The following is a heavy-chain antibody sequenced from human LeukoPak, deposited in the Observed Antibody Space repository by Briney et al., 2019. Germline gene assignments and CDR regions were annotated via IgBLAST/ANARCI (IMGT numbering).Heavy chain of an antibody. D-gene: IGHD1-1*01. Sequence: GGSLRLSCAASGFTVSDNYMSWVRQAPGKGLEWVSAISSTGAGTYYADSVKGRFTISRGNSKSTLFLQMNTLRAEDTAVYYCVAPPQTGTVEVYWGQGTLVTVSS. CDR2: ISSTGAGT. CDR3: VAPPQTGTVEVY. CDR1: GFTVSDNY. J-gene: IGHJ4*02. V-gene: IGHV3-23*01.